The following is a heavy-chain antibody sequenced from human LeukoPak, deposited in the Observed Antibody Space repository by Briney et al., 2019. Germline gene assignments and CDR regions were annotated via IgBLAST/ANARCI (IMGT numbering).Heavy chain of an antibody. CDR3: ARGFPPRRSYDSSGYYSYYFDY. D-gene: IGHD3-22*01. CDR2: ISADNGNT. CDR1: GYTFASHG. V-gene: IGHV1-18*01. Sequence: ASVKVSCKASGYTFASHGINWVRQAPGQGLERMGWISADNGNTNFAQKFQGRLTMTTDTSTSTAYMELRSLRSDDTAVYHCARGFPPRRSYDSSGYYSYYFDYWGQGTLVTVSS. J-gene: IGHJ4*02.